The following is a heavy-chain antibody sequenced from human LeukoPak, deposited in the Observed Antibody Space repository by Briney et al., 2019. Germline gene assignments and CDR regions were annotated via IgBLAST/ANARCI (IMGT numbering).Heavy chain of an antibody. V-gene: IGHV3-66*01. CDR3: AREGRVDMEFYRYAFDI. CDR1: GFTVSSNY. CDR2: IYSGGST. J-gene: IGHJ3*02. D-gene: IGHD5-12*01. Sequence: GGSLRLSCAASGFTVSSNYMSWVRQAPGKGLEWVSLIYSGGSTYYADSVRGRFTISRDNSKNTLNLQMNSLRAEDTAVYYCAREGRVDMEFYRYAFDIWGQGTMVTVSS.